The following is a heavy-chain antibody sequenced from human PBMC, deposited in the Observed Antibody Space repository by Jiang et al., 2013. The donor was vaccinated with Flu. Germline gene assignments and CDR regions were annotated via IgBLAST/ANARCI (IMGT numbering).Heavy chain of an antibody. J-gene: IGHJ4*02. D-gene: IGHD2-15*01. V-gene: IGHV3-23*01. CDR2: ISGSGGST. Sequence: VSAISGSGGSTYYADSVKGRFTISRDNSKNTLYLQMNSLRAEDTAVYYCAKDPQGYCSGGSCLYWGQGTLVTVSS. CDR3: AKDPQGYCSGGSCLY.